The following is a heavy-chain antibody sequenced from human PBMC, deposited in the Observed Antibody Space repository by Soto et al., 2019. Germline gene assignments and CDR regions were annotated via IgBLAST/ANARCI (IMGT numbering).Heavy chain of an antibody. CDR2: ISSSGSTI. CDR1: GFTFSSYE. V-gene: IGHV3-48*03. J-gene: IGHJ6*02. Sequence: GGSLRLSCAASGFTFSSYEMNWVRQAPGKGLEWVSYISSSGSTIYYADSVKGRFTISRDNAKNSLYLQMNSLRAEDTAVYYCARDFLSGVLPTYYYYGMDVWGQGTTVTVSS. D-gene: IGHD3-3*01. CDR3: ARDFLSGVLPTYYYYGMDV.